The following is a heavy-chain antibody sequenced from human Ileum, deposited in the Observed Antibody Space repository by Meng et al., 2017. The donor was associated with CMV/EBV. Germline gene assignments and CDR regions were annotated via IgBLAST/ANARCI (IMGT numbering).Heavy chain of an antibody. CDR3: ARGHPGYYGSGSYYSKAPKFDY. D-gene: IGHD3-10*01. V-gene: IGHV4-34*01. Sequence: SETLSLTCAAYGGSFSGYYWSWIRQPPGKGLEWIGEINHSGSTNYNPSLKSRVTISVDTSKNQFSLKLSSVTAADTAVYYCARGHPGYYGSGSYYSKAPKFDYWGQGTLVTVSS. J-gene: IGHJ4*02. CDR1: GGSFSGYY. CDR2: INHSGST.